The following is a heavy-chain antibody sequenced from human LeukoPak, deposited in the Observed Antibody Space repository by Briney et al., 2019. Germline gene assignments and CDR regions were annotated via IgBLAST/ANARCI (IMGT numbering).Heavy chain of an antibody. CDR1: GFTFSSYG. CDR3: AKDRTPYCSSTSCYGLVSSVDP. J-gene: IGHJ5*02. Sequence: GRSLRLSCAASGFTFSSYGMHWVRQAPGKGLEWVAVIWYDGSNKYYADSVKGRFTISRDNSKNTLYLQMNSLRAEDTAVYYCAKDRTPYCSSTSCYGLVSSVDPWGQGTLVTVSS. CDR2: IWYDGSNK. D-gene: IGHD2-2*01. V-gene: IGHV3-33*06.